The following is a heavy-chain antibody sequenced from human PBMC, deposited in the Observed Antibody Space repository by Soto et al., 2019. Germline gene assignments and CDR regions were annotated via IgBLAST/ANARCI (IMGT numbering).Heavy chain of an antibody. J-gene: IGHJ6*02. CDR1: GYSFTNYW. CDR3: ARSIFYYGMDV. CDR2: IYPGDPDT. V-gene: IGHV5-51*01. Sequence: GESLKISCTASGYSFTNYWIGWVRQMPGKGPEWMGIIYPGDPDTRYSPSFQGQVTISADKSTSTAYLLWSSLKASDTAIYFCARSIFYYGMDVWGQGTTVTVSS.